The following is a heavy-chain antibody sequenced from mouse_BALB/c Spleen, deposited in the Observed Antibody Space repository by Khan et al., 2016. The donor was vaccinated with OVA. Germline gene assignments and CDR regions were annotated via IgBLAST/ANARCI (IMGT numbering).Heavy chain of an antibody. J-gene: IGHJ3*01. CDR3: VRDGAYHRNDGWFAY. CDR2: INPSNGYT. Sequence: QVQLQQSGAELARPGASVKMSCKASGYTFTSYTIHWIKLRPGQGLEWIGYINPSNGYTNYNQKFRDKPTLTADKSSTTAYMQLSSLTSDDSAVYNCVRDGAYHRNDGWFAYWGQGTLVTVSA. D-gene: IGHD2-14*01. V-gene: IGHV1-4*01. CDR1: GYTFTSYT.